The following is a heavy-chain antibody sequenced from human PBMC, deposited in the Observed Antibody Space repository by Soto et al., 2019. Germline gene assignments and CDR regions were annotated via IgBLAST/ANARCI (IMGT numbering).Heavy chain of an antibody. CDR3: AKGWGSYDY. CDR1: GFTFSSYA. D-gene: IGHD2-21*01. Sequence: QVQLVESGGGVVQPGRSLRLSCAASGFTFSSYAMHWVRQAPGKGLEWVAVISYDGSNKYYADSVKDRFTISRDNSKNTLYLQMNSLRAEDTAVYYCAKGWGSYDYWGQGTLVTVSS. CDR2: ISYDGSNK. V-gene: IGHV3-30*04. J-gene: IGHJ4*02.